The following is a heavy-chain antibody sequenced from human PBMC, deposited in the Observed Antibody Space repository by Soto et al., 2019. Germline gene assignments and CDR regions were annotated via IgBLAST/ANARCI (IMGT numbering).Heavy chain of an antibody. Sequence: PSETLSLTCAVSGGSISSSNWWSWVRQPPGKGLEWIGEIYHSGSTNYNPSLKSRVTISVDKSKNQFSLKLSSVTAADTAVYYCARAYDFWGGYPNARWDYWGQGTLVTVSS. CDR1: GGSISSSNW. J-gene: IGHJ4*02. CDR2: IYHSGST. CDR3: ARAYDFWGGYPNARWDY. V-gene: IGHV4-4*02. D-gene: IGHD3-3*01.